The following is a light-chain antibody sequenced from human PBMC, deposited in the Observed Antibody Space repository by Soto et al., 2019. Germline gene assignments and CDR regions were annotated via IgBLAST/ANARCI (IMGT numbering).Light chain of an antibody. V-gene: IGLV2-23*01. J-gene: IGLJ2*01. CDR3: CSYAGSSTVV. CDR2: EGS. Sequence: QSALTQPASVSGSPGQSITIPCTRTSSDVGSYNLVSWYQQHPGKAPKLMIYEGSQRPSGVSNRFSGSKSGNTASLTMSGLQAEDEGDYYCCSYAGSSTVVFGGWTKLTVL. CDR1: SSDVGSYNL.